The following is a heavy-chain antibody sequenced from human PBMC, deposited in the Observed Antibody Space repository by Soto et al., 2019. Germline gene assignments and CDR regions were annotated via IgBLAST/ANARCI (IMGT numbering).Heavy chain of an antibody. D-gene: IGHD3-10*01. V-gene: IGHV3-23*01. CDR1: GSPFSSDD. J-gene: IGHJ4*02. Sequence: RCSLRHCCAATGSPFSSDDMSCVRQAPGKGLEWVSAISGSGGSTYYADSVKGRFTISRDNSKNTLYLQMNSLRAEDTAVYYCAKVLEVWFGEFYYFDYWGQGT. CDR3: AKVLEVWFGEFYYFDY. CDR2: ISGSGGST.